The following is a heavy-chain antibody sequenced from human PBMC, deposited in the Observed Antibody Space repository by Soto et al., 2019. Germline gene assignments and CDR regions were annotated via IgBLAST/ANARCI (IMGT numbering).Heavy chain of an antibody. CDR2: IWYDGSNK. V-gene: IGHV3-33*01. D-gene: IGHD5-12*01. J-gene: IGHJ6*02. Sequence: PGGSLRLSCAASGFTFSSYGMHWVRQAPGKGLEWVAVIWYDGSNKYYADSVKGRFTISRDNSKNTLYLQMNSLRAEDTAVYYCAREDMRDGYNFYYYYGMDVWGQGTTVTVSS. CDR3: AREDMRDGYNFYYYYGMDV. CDR1: GFTFSSYG.